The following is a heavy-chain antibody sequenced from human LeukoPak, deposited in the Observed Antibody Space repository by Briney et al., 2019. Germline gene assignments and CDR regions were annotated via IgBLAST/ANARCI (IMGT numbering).Heavy chain of an antibody. V-gene: IGHV1-2*02. CDR3: ARVLRYFDWLSRSTWFDP. CDR2: INPNSGGT. J-gene: IGHJ5*02. D-gene: IGHD3-9*01. CDR1: GYTFTNYG. Sequence: ASVKVSCKASGYTFTNYGISWVRQAPGQGLEWMGWINPNSGGTNYAQKFQGRVTMTRDTSISTAYMELSRLRSDDTAVYYCARVLRYFDWLSRSTWFDPWGQGTLVTVSS.